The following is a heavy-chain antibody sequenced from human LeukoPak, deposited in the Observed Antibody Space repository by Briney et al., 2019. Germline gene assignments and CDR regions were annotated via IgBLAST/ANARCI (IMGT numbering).Heavy chain of an antibody. Sequence: GGSLRLSCAASGVTFSSYAMHWVRQPPGKGLEWVAVISYDGSNKYYADSVKGRFTISRDNSKNTLYLQMNSLRAEDTAVYYCAKVGSADYGDYADAFDIWGQGTMVTVSS. D-gene: IGHD4-17*01. CDR3: AKVGSADYGDYADAFDI. CDR1: GVTFSSYA. CDR2: ISYDGSNK. J-gene: IGHJ3*02. V-gene: IGHV3-30*04.